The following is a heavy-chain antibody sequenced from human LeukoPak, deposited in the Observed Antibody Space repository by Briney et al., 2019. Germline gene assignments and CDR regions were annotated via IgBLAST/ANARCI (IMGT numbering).Heavy chain of an antibody. Sequence: GGSLRLSCAASGFTFSSYWMSWVRQAPGKGLEWVANIKPDGSEKYYVDSVKGRFTISRDNSKNTLYLQMNSLRAEDTAVYYCARAIRNFRGGYFDYWGQGTLVTVSS. J-gene: IGHJ4*02. V-gene: IGHV3-7*04. D-gene: IGHD1-7*01. CDR2: IKPDGSEK. CDR3: ARAIRNFRGGYFDY. CDR1: GFTFSSYW.